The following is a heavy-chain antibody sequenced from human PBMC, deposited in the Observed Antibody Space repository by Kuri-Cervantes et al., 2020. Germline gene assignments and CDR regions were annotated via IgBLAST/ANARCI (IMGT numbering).Heavy chain of an antibody. D-gene: IGHD2-2*01. CDR3: ARDVVVVVPAAEVVWYYFDY. V-gene: IGHV3-48*02. CDR2: ISSSSSTI. Sequence: GGSLRLSCAASGFTISSYSMNWVRQAPGKGLEWVSYISSSSSTIYYADSVKGRFTISSDNAKNSLYLQMNSLRDEDTAVYYCARDVVVVVPAAEVVWYYFDYWGQGTLVTVSS. J-gene: IGHJ4*02. CDR1: GFTISSYS.